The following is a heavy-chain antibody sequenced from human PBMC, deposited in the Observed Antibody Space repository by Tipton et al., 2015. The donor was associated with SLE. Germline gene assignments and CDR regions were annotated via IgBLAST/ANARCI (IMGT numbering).Heavy chain of an antibody. Sequence: SLRLSCAASGFTFSSYSMNWVRQAPGKGLEWVSYISSSGSTIYYADSVKGRFTISRDNAKNSLYLQMNSLRAEDTAVYYCAREGLYSSSWYDFDYWGQGTLVTVSS. CDR1: GFTFSSYS. V-gene: IGHV3-48*04. D-gene: IGHD6-13*01. CDR3: AREGLYSSSWYDFDY. CDR2: ISSSGSTI. J-gene: IGHJ4*02.